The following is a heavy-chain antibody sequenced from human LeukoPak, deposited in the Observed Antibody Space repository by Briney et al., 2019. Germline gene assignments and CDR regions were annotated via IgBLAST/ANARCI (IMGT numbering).Heavy chain of an antibody. CDR3: AREGGIIGYSYGHFDY. J-gene: IGHJ4*02. Sequence: PVKVSCKASGGTFSSYAISWVRQAPGQGLEWMGGIIPIFGTANYAQKFQGRVTITADESTSTAYMELSSLRSEDTAVYYCAREGGIIGYSYGHFDYWGQGTLVTVSS. D-gene: IGHD5-18*01. CDR1: GGTFSSYA. CDR2: IIPIFGTA. V-gene: IGHV1-69*13.